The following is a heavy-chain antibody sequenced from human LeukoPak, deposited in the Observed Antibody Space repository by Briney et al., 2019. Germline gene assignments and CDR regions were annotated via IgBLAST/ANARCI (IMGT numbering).Heavy chain of an antibody. V-gene: IGHV4-61*02. Sequence: PSETLSLTCTVSGGSISSGSYYWSWIRQPAGKGLEWIGRIYTSGSTNYNPSLKSRVTISVDTSKNQFSLKLSSVTAADTAVYYCARVSYYYGSGSYQDYWGQGTLVTVSS. CDR3: ARVSYYYGSGSYQDY. J-gene: IGHJ4*02. D-gene: IGHD3-10*01. CDR1: GGSISSGSYY. CDR2: IYTSGST.